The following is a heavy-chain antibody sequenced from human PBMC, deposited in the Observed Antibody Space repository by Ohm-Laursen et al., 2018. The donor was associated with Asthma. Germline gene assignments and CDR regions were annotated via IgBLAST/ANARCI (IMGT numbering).Heavy chain of an antibody. CDR1: GFTFSSYG. CDR3: ASSGYSSGWWTYYYYYGMDV. Sequence: SLRLSCSASGFTFSSYGMHWVRQAPGKGLEWVAVISYDGSNKYYADSVKGRFTISRDNSKNTLYLQMNSLRAEDTAVYYCASSGYSSGWWTYYYYYGMDVWGQGTTVTVSS. CDR2: ISYDGSNK. V-gene: IGHV3-30*03. D-gene: IGHD6-19*01. J-gene: IGHJ6*02.